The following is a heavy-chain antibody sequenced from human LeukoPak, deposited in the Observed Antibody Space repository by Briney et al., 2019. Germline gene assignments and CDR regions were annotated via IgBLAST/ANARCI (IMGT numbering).Heavy chain of an antibody. CDR1: GYSLTTYW. Sequence: GESLKISCKGSGYSLTTYWIGWVRQMPGKGLEWMGIIYPGDSDTRYSPSLQGQVTISADKSISTAYLQWSSLKASDTAIYYCARQSSDWYVDYWGQGTLVTVSS. V-gene: IGHV5-51*01. CDR2: IYPGDSDT. J-gene: IGHJ4*02. CDR3: ARQSSDWYVDY. D-gene: IGHD6-19*01.